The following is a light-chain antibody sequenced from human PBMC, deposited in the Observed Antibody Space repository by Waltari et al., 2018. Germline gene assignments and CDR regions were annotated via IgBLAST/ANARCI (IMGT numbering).Light chain of an antibody. CDR1: QSVRSS. Sequence: EIVLTQSPATLSLSPGERATLSCRASQSVRSSLAWYQQKPGQSPRLLLYDASNRATGIPARFSGSGSGTDFTLTISSLEPEDFAVYYCQHRGHWPPDATFGPGTKVDIK. J-gene: IGKJ3*01. CDR2: DAS. CDR3: QHRGHWPPDAT. V-gene: IGKV3-11*01.